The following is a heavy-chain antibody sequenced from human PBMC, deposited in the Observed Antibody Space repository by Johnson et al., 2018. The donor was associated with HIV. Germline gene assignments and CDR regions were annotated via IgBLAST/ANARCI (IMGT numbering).Heavy chain of an antibody. CDR2: IYRGGST. Sequence: VQLVESGGGLVQPGGSLRLSCVVSGFTVSSNYMSWVRPAPGKGLEWVSVIYRGGSTSYADSVKGRFTISRANSNNTLHLQMNSLRPDDTAVSYCARDEEVMYAMGAFDIWGQGTMLTVSS. CDR3: ARDEEVMYAMGAFDI. J-gene: IGHJ3*02. CDR1: GFTVSSNY. D-gene: IGHD2-8*02. V-gene: IGHV3-66*01.